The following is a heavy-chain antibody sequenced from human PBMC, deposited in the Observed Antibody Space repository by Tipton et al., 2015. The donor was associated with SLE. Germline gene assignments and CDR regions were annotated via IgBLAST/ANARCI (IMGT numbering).Heavy chain of an antibody. D-gene: IGHD6-19*01. CDR2: MDYSGST. Sequence: GLVKPSETLSLTCTVSGGSISSYYWSWIRQPPGKGLEWIGYMDYSGSTNSNPSLMSRVTLSVDTSKNQFSLKLSSVTAADTAVYYCARGGWGGSGWYVGYFEHWGQGTLVTVSS. J-gene: IGHJ1*01. CDR3: ARGGWGGSGWYVGYFEH. V-gene: IGHV4-59*01. CDR1: GGSISSYY.